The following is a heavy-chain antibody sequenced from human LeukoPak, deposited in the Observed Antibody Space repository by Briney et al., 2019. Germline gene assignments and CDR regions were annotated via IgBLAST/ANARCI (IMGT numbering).Heavy chain of an antibody. V-gene: IGHV4-39*07. Sequence: PSETLSLTCTVSGGSISSSSYYWGWIRQPPGKGLEWIGSIYYSGSTYYNPSLKSRVTISVDTSKNQFSLKLSSVTAADTAVYYCARDSNVGRTRAPLPDYWGQGTLVTVSS. CDR3: ARDSNVGRTRAPLPDY. J-gene: IGHJ4*02. CDR1: GGSISSSSYY. D-gene: IGHD2-15*01. CDR2: IYYSGST.